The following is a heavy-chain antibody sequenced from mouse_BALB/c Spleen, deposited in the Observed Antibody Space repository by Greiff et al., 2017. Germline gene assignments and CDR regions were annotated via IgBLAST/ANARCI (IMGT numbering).Heavy chain of an antibody. D-gene: IGHD2-3*01. CDR3: TLIYDGYYPLAY. CDR1: GFSFSDSW. V-gene: IGHV6-6*01. J-gene: IGHJ3*01. Sequence: EVQLQESGGGLVQPGGSMKLSCAASGFSFSDSWMDWVRQSPEKGLEWVAEIRSKANNHTTYYAESVKGSFTISRDDSKSSVNLQMNSFRAEDTVIYDCTLIYDGYYPLAYWGQGTLVTVSA. CDR2: IRSKANNHTT.